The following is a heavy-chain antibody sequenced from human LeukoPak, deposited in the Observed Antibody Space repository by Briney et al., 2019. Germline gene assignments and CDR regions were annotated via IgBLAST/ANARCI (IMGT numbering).Heavy chain of an antibody. CDR3: ARDRGLGAFDI. CDR2: ISDSGGRT. Sequence: GGSLRLSCAVSGITLTNYGMSWVRQAPGKGLEWVAGISDSGGRTIYADSVKGRFTISRDNPKNTLYLQMNSLRAEDTAVYYCARDRGLGAFDIWGQGTMVTVSS. J-gene: IGHJ3*02. V-gene: IGHV3-23*01. D-gene: IGHD3-10*01. CDR1: GITLTNYG.